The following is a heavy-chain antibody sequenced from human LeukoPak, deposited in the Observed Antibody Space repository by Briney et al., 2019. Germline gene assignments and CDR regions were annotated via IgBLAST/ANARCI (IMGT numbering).Heavy chain of an antibody. V-gene: IGHV1-2*02. CDR2: INPNSGGT. Sequence: GASVKVSCKASGYTFTGYYMHWVRQAPGQGLEWMGWINPNSGGTNYAQKFQDRVTMTRDTSISTAYMELSSLRSEDTAVYYCASSIPRGSGSYYHPSTTIDYWGQGTLVTVSS. CDR1: GYTFTGYY. D-gene: IGHD3-10*01. J-gene: IGHJ4*02. CDR3: ASSIPRGSGSYYHPSTTIDY.